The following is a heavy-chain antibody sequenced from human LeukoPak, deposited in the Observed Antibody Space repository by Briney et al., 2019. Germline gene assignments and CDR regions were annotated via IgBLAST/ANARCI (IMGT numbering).Heavy chain of an antibody. Sequence: PSETLSLTCTVSGVSISSGGYYWSWIRQHPGKGLEWIGYIYYSGDTNYNPSLKGRVTISVDTSKNQVSLKLSSVTAADTAVYYCARDPSGYFNYWGQGTLVTVSS. V-gene: IGHV4-61*08. CDR2: IYYSGDT. D-gene: IGHD3-22*01. CDR1: GVSISSGGYY. J-gene: IGHJ4*02. CDR3: ARDPSGYFNY.